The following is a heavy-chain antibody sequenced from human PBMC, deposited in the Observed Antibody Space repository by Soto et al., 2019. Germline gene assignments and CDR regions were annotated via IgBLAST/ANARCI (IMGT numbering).Heavy chain of an antibody. V-gene: IGHV2-5*02. CDR2: IYWDDDK. CDR3: ARTYYYDSSGYYFTDYFDY. J-gene: IGHJ4*02. CDR1: GYSLSTSGVG. Sequence: SGPTLVNPTQTLTLTCNFSGYSLSTSGVGVGWIRQPPGKALEWLALIYWDDDKRYSPSLKSRLTITKDTSKNQVVLTMTNMDPVDTATYYCARTYYYDSSGYYFTDYFDYWGQGTLVTVSS. D-gene: IGHD3-22*01.